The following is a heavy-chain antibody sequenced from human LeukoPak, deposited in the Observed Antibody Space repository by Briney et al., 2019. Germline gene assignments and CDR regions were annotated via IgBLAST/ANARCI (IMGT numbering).Heavy chain of an antibody. Sequence: SETLSLTCTVSGGSISSSSYYWGWIRQPPGKGLEWIGSIYYSESTYYNPSLKSRVTISVDTSKNQFSLRLSSVTAADTAVYYCARWDSGSYSGYFDYWGQGTLVTVSS. CDR1: GGSISSSSYY. D-gene: IGHD1-26*01. CDR3: ARWDSGSYSGYFDY. J-gene: IGHJ4*02. CDR2: IYYSEST. V-gene: IGHV4-39*01.